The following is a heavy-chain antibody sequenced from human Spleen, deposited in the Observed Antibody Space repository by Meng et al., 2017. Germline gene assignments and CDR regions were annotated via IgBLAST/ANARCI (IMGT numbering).Heavy chain of an antibody. CDR3: TTYTQWLRRNDY. J-gene: IGHJ4*02. V-gene: IGHV3-15*01. CDR2: IKSKTDGGTT. CDR1: GFTVSSNY. Sequence: GESLKISCAASGFTVSSNYMSWVRQAPGKGLEWVGRIKSKTDGGTTDYAAPVKGRFTISRDDSKNTLYLQIHGLKSDDTAVYYCTTYTQWLRRNDYWGQGTLVTVSS. D-gene: IGHD3-22*01.